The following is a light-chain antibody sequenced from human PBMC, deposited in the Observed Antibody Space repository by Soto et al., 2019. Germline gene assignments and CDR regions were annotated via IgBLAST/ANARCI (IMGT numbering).Light chain of an antibody. J-gene: IGKJ4*01. V-gene: IGKV3-15*01. Sequence: EIVMTQSPATLSVSPGERATLSCRASQSFSTNLAWYQQKPGQAPRLLIYGASTRATGIPARFSGSGSGTEFTLTISRLQSEDFAVYYCQQYNYWPPLTFGGGTKVEIK. CDR1: QSFSTN. CDR2: GAS. CDR3: QQYNYWPPLT.